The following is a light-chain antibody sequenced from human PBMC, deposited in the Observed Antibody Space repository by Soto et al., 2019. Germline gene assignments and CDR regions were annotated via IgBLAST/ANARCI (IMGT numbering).Light chain of an antibody. Sequence: QSALTQPASVSGSPGQSITISCTGTRSDVGAYNYVSWYQQHPGKAPKLMIYDVSNRPSGVSNRFSGSKSGNTASLTISGLQAEDEADYYCTSFTSASTQVFGGGTQLTVL. CDR2: DVS. CDR1: RSDVGAYNY. V-gene: IGLV2-14*01. CDR3: TSFTSASTQV. J-gene: IGLJ2*01.